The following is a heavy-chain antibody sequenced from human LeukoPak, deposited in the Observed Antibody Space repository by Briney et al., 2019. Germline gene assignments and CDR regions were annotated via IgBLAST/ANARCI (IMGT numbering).Heavy chain of an antibody. CDR3: ARSATVTTGYFDY. CDR1: GGSISSTGHY. V-gene: IGHV4-39*07. CDR2: IYSNGNT. D-gene: IGHD4-17*01. Sequence: NSSETLTLTCSVSGGSISSTGHYWGWIRQSPEKGLDWIGSIYSNGNTYYNPSVKSRVTMSVDTSKNQFSLKLTTMTAAETAVYYCARSATVTTGYFDYWGQGALVTVSS. J-gene: IGHJ4*02.